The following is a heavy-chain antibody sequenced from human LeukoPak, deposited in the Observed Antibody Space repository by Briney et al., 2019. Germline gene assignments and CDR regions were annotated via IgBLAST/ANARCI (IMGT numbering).Heavy chain of an antibody. CDR2: MHPNSANT. CDR3: ARGGQRGQYYYFMDV. CDR1: GYTFTSYD. J-gene: IGHJ6*03. V-gene: IGHV1-8*01. Sequence: SVTVSCKASGYTFTSYDINWVRQATGQGLEWMGWMHPNSANTGYAHKFQGRGIMTRNTSIGTAYMELSSLRSEDTAVYYCARGGQRGQYYYFMDVWGKGTTVTVSS.